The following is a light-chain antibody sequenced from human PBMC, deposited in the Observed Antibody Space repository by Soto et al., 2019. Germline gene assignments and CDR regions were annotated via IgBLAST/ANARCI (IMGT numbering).Light chain of an antibody. J-gene: IGLJ2*01. CDR2: SNN. CDR1: NSNIGSNS. V-gene: IGLV1-47*02. Sequence: QSVLTQPPSASGTPGQRVTISCSGGNSNIGSNSVYWYQHLPGTAPKLLIYSNNQRPSGVPDRFSGSKSVTSASLAISGLRSEDEADYYCAAWDDSLSGWFFGGGTKLTVL. CDR3: AAWDDSLSGWF.